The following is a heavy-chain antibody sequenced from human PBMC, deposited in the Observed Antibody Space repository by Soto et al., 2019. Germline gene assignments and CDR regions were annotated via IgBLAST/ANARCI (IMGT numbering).Heavy chain of an antibody. V-gene: IGHV3-23*01. J-gene: IGHJ5*02. CDR1: GFTFSSYA. D-gene: IGHD2-2*01. CDR3: AKDLTDIVVVPAAIPDNWFDP. Sequence: GSLRLSCAASGFTFSSYAMSWVRQAPGKGLEWVSAISGSGGSTYYADSVKGRFTISRDNSKNTLYLQMNSLRAEDTAVYYCAKDLTDIVVVPAAIPDNWFDPWGQGTLVTVSS. CDR2: ISGSGGST.